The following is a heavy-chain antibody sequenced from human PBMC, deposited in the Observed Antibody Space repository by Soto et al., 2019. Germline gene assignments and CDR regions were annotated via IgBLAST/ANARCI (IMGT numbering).Heavy chain of an antibody. D-gene: IGHD2-2*02. V-gene: IGHV5-51*01. J-gene: IGHJ6*02. CDR1: GYSFTSYW. Sequence: GESLKISCKGSGYSFTSYWIGWVRQMPGKGLEWMGIIYPGDSDTRYSPSFQGQVTISADKSISTAYLQWSSLKASDTAMYYCARHGCSSTSCYIGRDYYYGMDVWGQGTTVTVSS. CDR2: IYPGDSDT. CDR3: ARHGCSSTSCYIGRDYYYGMDV.